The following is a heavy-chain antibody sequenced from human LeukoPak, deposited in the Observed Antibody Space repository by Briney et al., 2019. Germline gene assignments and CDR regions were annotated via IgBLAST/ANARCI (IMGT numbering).Heavy chain of an antibody. CDR1: GYTFTTYG. Sequence: GASVEVSCKASGYTFTTYGITWVREAPGQGLEWMGWISAYNGNTKYAQKLQGRVTMTTDTSTSTAYMDLRSLRSDDTAVYYCARVGYGSGNYYNLSPYYYYYYMDVWGRGTTVTISS. CDR2: ISAYNGNT. V-gene: IGHV1-18*01. CDR3: ARVGYGSGNYYNLSPYYYYYYMDV. J-gene: IGHJ6*03. D-gene: IGHD3-10*01.